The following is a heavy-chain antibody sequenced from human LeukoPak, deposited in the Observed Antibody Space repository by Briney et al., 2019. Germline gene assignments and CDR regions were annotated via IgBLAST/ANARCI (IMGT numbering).Heavy chain of an antibody. Sequence: ASVKVSCKASGYTFTSYDINWVRQATGQGLEWMGWMNPNSGNTGYAQKFQGRVTMTRNTSISTAYMELSSLRSEDTAVYYCARVFKGWRGSYYYGSGSLSFWGQGTLVTVSS. CDR2: MNPNSGNT. V-gene: IGHV1-8*01. D-gene: IGHD3-10*01. J-gene: IGHJ4*02. CDR1: GYTFTSYD. CDR3: ARVFKGWRGSYYYGSGSLSF.